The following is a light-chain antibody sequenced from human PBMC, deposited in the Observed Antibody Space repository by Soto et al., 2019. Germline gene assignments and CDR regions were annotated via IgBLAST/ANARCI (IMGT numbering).Light chain of an antibody. CDR2: EGN. CDR3: CSYAGRSNVI. CDR1: SGDIGTYNL. Sequence: QSALTQPASVSGSPGQSITISCTGTSGDIGTYNLVSWYQQNPGRAPKLIIFEGNKRPSGVSSRFSGSKSGFTASLAISGLQAEDEADYHCCSYAGRSNVICGGGTKLTVL. V-gene: IGLV2-23*01. J-gene: IGLJ2*01.